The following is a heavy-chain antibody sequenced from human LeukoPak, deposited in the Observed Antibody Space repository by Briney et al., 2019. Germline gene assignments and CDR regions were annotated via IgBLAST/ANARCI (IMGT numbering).Heavy chain of an antibody. CDR2: IIPIFGTA. Sequence: ASVKVSCKASGGTFSSYAISWVRQAPGQGLEWMGGIIPIFGTANYAQKFQGRVTITADKSTSTAYMELSSLRSEDTAVYYCARGQQLGYCSGGSCFGASYYYYYMDVWGKGTTVTVSS. D-gene: IGHD2-15*01. CDR1: GGTFSSYA. V-gene: IGHV1-69*06. J-gene: IGHJ6*03. CDR3: ARGQQLGYCSGGSCFGASYYYYYMDV.